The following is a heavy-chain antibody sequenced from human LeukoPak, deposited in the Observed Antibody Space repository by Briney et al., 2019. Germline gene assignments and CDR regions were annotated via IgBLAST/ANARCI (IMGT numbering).Heavy chain of an antibody. CDR1: GGSFSGYY. CDR3: ARELGTAYYGSGNYHYNALYYYLGV. D-gene: IGHD3-10*01. Sequence: SETLSLTCAVYGGSFSGYYWSWIRQPPGKGLEWIGEINHSGSTNYNPSLKSRVTISVDTSKNQFSLKLSFVTAADTAVYYCARELGTAYYGSGNYHYNALYYYLGVWGKGTTVTISS. V-gene: IGHV4-34*01. CDR2: INHSGST. J-gene: IGHJ6*03.